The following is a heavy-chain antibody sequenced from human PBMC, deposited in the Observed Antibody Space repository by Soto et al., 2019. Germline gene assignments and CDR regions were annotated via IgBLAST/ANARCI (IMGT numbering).Heavy chain of an antibody. CDR3: ARDLGRAEFGEDAFDI. Sequence: SETLSLTCPVSGGSISSGGYYWSWIRQHPGKGLEWIGYIYYSGSTYYNPSLKSRVTISVDTSKNQFSLKLSSVTAADTAVYYCARDLGRAEFGEDAFDIWGQGTMVTVSS. J-gene: IGHJ3*02. V-gene: IGHV4-31*03. CDR1: GGSISSGGYY. CDR2: IYYSGST. D-gene: IGHD3-10*01.